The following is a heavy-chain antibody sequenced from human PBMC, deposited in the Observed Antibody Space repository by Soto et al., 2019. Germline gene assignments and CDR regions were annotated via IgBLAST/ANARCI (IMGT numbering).Heavy chain of an antibody. CDR1: GFTFSIYA. D-gene: IGHD6-13*01. Sequence: QVQLVESGGGVVQPGGSLRLSCAASGFTFSIYAMNWVRQAPGKGLEWLAVISYDGSQKYSAESVKGRFTISRDNSKSTLYLNLDSLRAADTAVYYCASLAHFRPVIQAPAAAGRRDATFDIWGPGTLVTVSS. J-gene: IGHJ3*02. V-gene: IGHV3-30*04. CDR2: ISYDGSQK. CDR3: ASLAHFRPVIQAPAAAGRRDATFDI.